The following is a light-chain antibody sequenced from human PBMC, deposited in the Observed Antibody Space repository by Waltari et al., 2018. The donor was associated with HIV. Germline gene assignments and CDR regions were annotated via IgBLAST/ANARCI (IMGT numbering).Light chain of an antibody. Sequence: QSVLTQPPPASGTPGQRVTISCSGSRSHIGSNTLNWYQQLPGTAPKLRIYSNNQRPSGVPDRFSGSKSGTSASLAISGLQSEDEADYYCAAWDDSLNGAVFGGGTQLTVL. CDR1: RSHIGSNT. V-gene: IGLV1-44*01. CDR3: AAWDDSLNGAV. CDR2: SNN. J-gene: IGLJ7*01.